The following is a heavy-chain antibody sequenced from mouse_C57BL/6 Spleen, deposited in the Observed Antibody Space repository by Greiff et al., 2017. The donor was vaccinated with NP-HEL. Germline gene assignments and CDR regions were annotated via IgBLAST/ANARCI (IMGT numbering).Heavy chain of an antibody. CDR2: IDPSDSYT. V-gene: IGHV1-69*01. CDR3: ARDSPFDY. CDR1: GYTFTSYW. J-gene: IGHJ2*01. Sequence: VKLQQPGAELVMPGASVKLSCKASGYTFTSYWMHWVKQRPGQGLEWIGEIDPSDSYTNYNQKFKGKSTLTVDKSSSTAYMQLSSLTSEDSAVYYCARDSPFDYWGQGTTLTVSS.